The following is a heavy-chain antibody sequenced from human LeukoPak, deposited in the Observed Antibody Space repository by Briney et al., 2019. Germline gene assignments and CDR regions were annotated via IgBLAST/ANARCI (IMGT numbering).Heavy chain of an antibody. V-gene: IGHV3-23*01. D-gene: IGHD6-13*01. CDR3: AKLAAVGTVY. CDR2: ISGSGYST. CDR1: AFTFSSYA. Sequence: AGRSLRLSCAASAFTFSSYAMSWVRQAPGKGLEWVSAISGSGYSTNYADSVKGRFTISRDNSKNTLYLQMNSLRAEDTAVYYCAKLAAVGTVYWGQGTLVTVSS. J-gene: IGHJ4*02.